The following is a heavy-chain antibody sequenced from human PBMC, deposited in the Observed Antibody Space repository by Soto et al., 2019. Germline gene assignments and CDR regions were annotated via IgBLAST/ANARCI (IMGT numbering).Heavy chain of an antibody. D-gene: IGHD3-10*01. J-gene: IGHJ4*02. V-gene: IGHV4-39*01. CDR2: IYYTGST. CDR3: ARLWFGEPVDY. Sequence: SETLSLTCTVSGGSVSTSSYYWGWIRQPPGRGLEWIGTIYYTGSTYYNPSLNNRVTISVDTSRNQFSLKLNSVTAADTAVYYCARLWFGEPVDYWGQGTLVTVSS. CDR1: GGSVSTSSYY.